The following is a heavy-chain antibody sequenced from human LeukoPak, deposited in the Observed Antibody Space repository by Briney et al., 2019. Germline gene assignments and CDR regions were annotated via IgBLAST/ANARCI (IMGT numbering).Heavy chain of an antibody. Sequence: GGSLRLSCAASGFTFSNAWMSWVRQAPGKGLEWVGRIKSKKDGGTTDYATPVKGRFTISRDDSKNTVYLQMNSLKTEDTALYYCSTFADDGYWGQGTLVTASS. J-gene: IGHJ4*02. CDR1: GFTFSNAW. V-gene: IGHV3-15*01. CDR3: STFADDGY. CDR2: IKSKKDGGTT. D-gene: IGHD3-16*01.